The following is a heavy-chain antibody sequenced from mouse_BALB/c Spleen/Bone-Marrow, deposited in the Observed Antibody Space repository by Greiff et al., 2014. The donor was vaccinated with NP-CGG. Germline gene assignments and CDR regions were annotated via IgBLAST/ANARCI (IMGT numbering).Heavy chain of an antibody. CDR2: ISSGGGST. J-gene: IGHJ3*01. Sequence: EVQLVESGGGLVKPGGSLKLSCAASGLAFSSYDMSWVRQTPEKRLEWVAYISSGGGSTYYSDTVKGRFTISRDNAKNTLYLEMSSLKSEDTAMYYCARHMIRGFAYWGQGTLVTVSA. D-gene: IGHD2-4*01. CDR1: GLAFSSYD. V-gene: IGHV5-12-1*01. CDR3: ARHMIRGFAY.